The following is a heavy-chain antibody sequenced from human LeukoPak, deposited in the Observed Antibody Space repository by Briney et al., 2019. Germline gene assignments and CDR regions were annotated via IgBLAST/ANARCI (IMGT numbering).Heavy chain of an antibody. V-gene: IGHV3-23*01. D-gene: IGHD1-26*01. CDR3: AKRVGAGSGDAFDI. CDR2: ISVSGGNT. CDR1: GFTFSSYA. Sequence: GGSLRLSRAASGFTFSSYAMSWVRQAPGKGLEWVSVISVSGGNTYYADSVKGRFTISRDNSKNTLYLQMNSLRAEDTAVYHCAKRVGAGSGDAFDIWGQGTMVTVSS. J-gene: IGHJ3*02.